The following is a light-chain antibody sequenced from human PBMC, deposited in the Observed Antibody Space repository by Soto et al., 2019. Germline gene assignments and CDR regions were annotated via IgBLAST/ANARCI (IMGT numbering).Light chain of an antibody. Sequence: DIQMTQSPSSLSASIGDRVTISCRASQDIGAYVNWYQHKQGKAPRVLMYAASNLKSGVPPRFSGSGAGRDFTLTISDLQPEDFATYYCQHSYSTRTFGQGTKVERK. J-gene: IGKJ1*01. CDR2: AAS. CDR1: QDIGAY. CDR3: QHSYSTRT. V-gene: IGKV1-39*01.